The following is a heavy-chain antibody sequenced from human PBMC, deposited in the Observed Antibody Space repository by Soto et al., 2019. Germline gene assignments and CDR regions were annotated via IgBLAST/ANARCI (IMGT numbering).Heavy chain of an antibody. J-gene: IGHJ3*02. V-gene: IGHV3-23*01. Sequence: GGSLRLSCAASGFTFSSYAMSWVRQAPGKGLEWVSAISGSGGSTYYADSVKGRFTISRDNSKNTLYLQMNSLRAEDTAVYYCAKASNYDYIWGSLTDAFDIWGQGTMVTVSS. CDR1: GFTFSSYA. CDR3: AKASNYDYIWGSLTDAFDI. CDR2: ISGSGGST. D-gene: IGHD3-16*01.